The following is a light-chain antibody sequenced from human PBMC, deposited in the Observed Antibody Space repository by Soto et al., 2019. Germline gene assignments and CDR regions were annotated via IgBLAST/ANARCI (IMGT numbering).Light chain of an antibody. Sequence: EIAMTQSPATLSVSPGERATLSCRASQSVSGNLAWYQRKPGQAPRLLIYAASTRATGIPARFSGSGSGTEFTLDISSLQSEVFAVYYCQQYNKWPPITFGPGTKVDIK. V-gene: IGKV3-15*01. CDR2: AAS. CDR3: QQYNKWPPIT. J-gene: IGKJ3*01. CDR1: QSVSGN.